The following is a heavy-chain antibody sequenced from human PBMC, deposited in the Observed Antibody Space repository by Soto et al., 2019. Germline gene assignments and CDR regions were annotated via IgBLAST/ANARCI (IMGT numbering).Heavy chain of an antibody. CDR2: IGGSAGGT. CDR1: GFTLSSYT. Sequence: GGSLRFSCAASGFTLSSYTMSWVRQAPGKGLEWISTIGGSAGGTYYADSVKGRFTISRDNSKSTLYLQMDSLRAEDTAVYYCAKVGGATIRNGMDVWGQGTTVTVPS. V-gene: IGHV3-23*01. D-gene: IGHD3-16*01. CDR3: AKVGGATIRNGMDV. J-gene: IGHJ6*02.